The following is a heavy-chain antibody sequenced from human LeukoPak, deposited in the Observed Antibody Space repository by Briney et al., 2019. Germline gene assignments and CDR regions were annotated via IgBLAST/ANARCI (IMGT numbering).Heavy chain of an antibody. CDR1: GGSFSGYY. Sequence: SETLSPTCAVYGGSFSGYYWSWIRQPPGKGLEWIGEINHSGSTNYNPSLKSRVTISVDTSKNQFSLKLSSVTAADTAVYYCARGGGYWGSHYYFDYWGQGTLVTVSS. V-gene: IGHV4-34*01. CDR2: INHSGST. CDR3: ARGGGYWGSHYYFDY. D-gene: IGHD7-27*01. J-gene: IGHJ4*02.